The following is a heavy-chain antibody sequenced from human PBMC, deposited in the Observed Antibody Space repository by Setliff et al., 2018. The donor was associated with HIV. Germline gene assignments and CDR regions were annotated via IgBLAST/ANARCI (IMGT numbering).Heavy chain of an antibody. CDR1: GFSFSSYG. CDR3: ASDQQWLAQGWGGPHY. D-gene: IGHD6-19*01. J-gene: IGHJ4*02. CDR2: IWYDGTNK. V-gene: IGHV3-33*01. Sequence: GGSLRLSCAASGFSFSSYGMHWVRQAPGKGLEWLALIWYDGTNKQYGDSVKGRFAISRDNSKNTLYLQMNSLRAEDTAVYYCASDQQWLAQGWGGPHYWGQGTLVTVS.